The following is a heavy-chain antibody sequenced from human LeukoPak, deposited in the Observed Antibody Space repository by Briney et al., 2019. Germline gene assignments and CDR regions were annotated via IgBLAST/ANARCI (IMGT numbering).Heavy chain of an antibody. CDR1: GFTVSSNY. Sequence: GGSLRLSCAASGFTVSSNYMSWVRQAPGKGLEWVSVIYSGGSTYYADSVKGRFTISRDNSKNTLYLQMNSLRAEDTAVYYCAKDYRPYSSSWYTSSSWDYWGQGTLVTVSS. J-gene: IGHJ4*02. V-gene: IGHV3-53*01. CDR3: AKDYRPYSSSWYTSSSWDY. D-gene: IGHD6-13*01. CDR2: IYSGGST.